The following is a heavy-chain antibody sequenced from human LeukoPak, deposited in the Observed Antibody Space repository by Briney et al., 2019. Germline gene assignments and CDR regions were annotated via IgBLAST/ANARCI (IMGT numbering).Heavy chain of an antibody. CDR2: IYYSEST. J-gene: IGHJ5*02. CDR3: ARDGEVEDSSGYIWFDP. D-gene: IGHD3-22*01. Sequence: SETLSLTCTVSGGSISSYYWSWIRQPPGKGLEWIGYIYYSESTNYNPSLESRVTISVDTSKNQISLKLSSVTAADTAVYYCARDGEVEDSSGYIWFDPWGQGTLVTVSS. CDR1: GGSISSYY. V-gene: IGHV4-59*01.